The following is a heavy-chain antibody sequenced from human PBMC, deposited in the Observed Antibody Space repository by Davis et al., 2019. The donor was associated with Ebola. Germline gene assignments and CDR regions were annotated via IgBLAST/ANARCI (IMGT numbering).Heavy chain of an antibody. CDR1: GFTFSSYS. CDR3: ARDQGRGSYYPNDAFDI. D-gene: IGHD1-26*01. J-gene: IGHJ3*02. CDR2: ISSSSSYI. V-gene: IGHV3-21*01. Sequence: GGSLRLSCAASGFTFSSYSMNWVRQAPGKGLEWVSSISSSSSYIYYADSVKGRFTISRDNAKNSLYLQMISLRAEDTAVYYCARDQGRGSYYPNDAFDIWGQGTMVTVSS.